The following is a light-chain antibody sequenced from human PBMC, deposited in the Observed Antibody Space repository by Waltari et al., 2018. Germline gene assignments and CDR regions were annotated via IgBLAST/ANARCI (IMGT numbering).Light chain of an antibody. CDR2: EDQ. CDR3: GTWDSSLSPHVI. Sequence: QSLLTQPPSGSAARGQKVTISCSGSDSNIGANFVSWYQQVPGSAPKLPIFEDQKPPSGRPARFSVSKSATSSTLASTGLPPGAEADFYCGTWDSSLSPHVIFGGGTRLTVL. J-gene: IGLJ2*01. CDR1: DSNIGANF. V-gene: IGLV1-51*02.